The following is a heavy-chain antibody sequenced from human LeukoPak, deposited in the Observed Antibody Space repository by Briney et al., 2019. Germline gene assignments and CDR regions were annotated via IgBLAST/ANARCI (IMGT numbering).Heavy chain of an antibody. V-gene: IGHV4-39*01. D-gene: IGHD6-6*01. CDR2: IYYSGST. CDR3: ARHKKFGRYSSSYNWFDP. J-gene: IGHJ5*02. CDR1: GGSISSSSYY. Sequence: SETLSLTCTVSGGSISSSSYYWGWIRQPPGKGLDWIGSIYYSGSTYYNPSLKSRVTISVDTSKNQFSLKLSSVTAADTAVYYCARHKKFGRYSSSYNWFDPWGQGTLVTVSS.